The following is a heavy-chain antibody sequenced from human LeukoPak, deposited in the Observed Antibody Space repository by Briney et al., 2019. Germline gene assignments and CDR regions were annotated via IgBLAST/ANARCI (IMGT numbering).Heavy chain of an antibody. Sequence: ASVKVSCKASGYTFTDYYMHWVRQAPGQGLEWMGWINPNSGGTNYAQKFRGRVTMTRDTSIRTAYMELSRLRSDDTAVYYCARDREWELLIGYYYYSMDVWGQGTMVTVSS. CDR1: GYTFTDYY. V-gene: IGHV1-2*02. CDR3: ARDREWELLIGYYYYSMDV. J-gene: IGHJ6*02. CDR2: INPNSGGT. D-gene: IGHD1-26*01.